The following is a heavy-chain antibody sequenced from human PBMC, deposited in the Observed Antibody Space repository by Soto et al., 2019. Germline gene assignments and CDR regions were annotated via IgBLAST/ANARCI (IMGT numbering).Heavy chain of an antibody. CDR3: XXXXXXXXXXAY. CDR1: GFTXXXXX. Sequence: EVQLVESGGDLVQPGGSLRLSCVVSGFTXXXXXXXXXXXXXXXXLVWVSRINRDGSSTKYADSVKGRFTISRDNXXXXXXXXXXXXXXXXXXXXXXXXXXXXXXXXAYWGQGALVTVSS. J-gene: IGHJ4*02. CDR2: INRDGSST. V-gene: IGHV3-74*01.